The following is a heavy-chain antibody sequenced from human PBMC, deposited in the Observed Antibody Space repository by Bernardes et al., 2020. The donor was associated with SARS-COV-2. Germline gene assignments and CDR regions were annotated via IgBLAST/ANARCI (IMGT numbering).Heavy chain of an antibody. CDR2: ITASTTYI. CDR3: ARILRDNGFGSGYYDL. CDR1: GFNFSGYA. D-gene: IGHD4-17*01. V-gene: IGHV3-21*01. J-gene: IGHJ2*01. Sequence: GGSLRLSCAASGFNFSGYAMNWVRQAPGKGLQWVSSITASTTYIQYTDSVEGRFTVSRDNAKNSLYLEMTSLRAEDTAIYYCARILRDNGFGSGYYDLWGRGTLVTVSS.